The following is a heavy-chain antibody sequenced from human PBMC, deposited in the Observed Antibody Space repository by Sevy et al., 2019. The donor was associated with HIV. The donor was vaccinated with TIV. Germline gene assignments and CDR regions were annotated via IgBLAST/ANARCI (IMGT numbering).Heavy chain of an antibody. D-gene: IGHD2-8*01. CDR1: GFSFSHYA. CDR2: ISYDWTYK. CDR3: ARVAVSYCTNDCYLRFDY. J-gene: IGHJ4*02. Sequence: GGSLRLSCAVSGFSFSHYAFHWVRQAPGKGLEWVSLISYDWTYKYYSDSVKGRFTISKDNSKNNLYLQMNSLRGNDTAVYYCARVAVSYCTNDCYLRFDYWGPGALVTVSS. V-gene: IGHV3-30-3*01.